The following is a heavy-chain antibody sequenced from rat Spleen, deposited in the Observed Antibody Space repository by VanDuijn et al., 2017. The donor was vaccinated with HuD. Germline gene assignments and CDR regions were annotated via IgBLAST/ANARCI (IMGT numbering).Heavy chain of an antibody. CDR3: AKGGPGTHVMDA. Sequence: EVQLVESGGGLVRPGGSLKLSCSVSGFTFSNYWMYWIRQAPGKGLEWVSSINTDGGSTSYLDSVKGRFTISRDNAENTVYLQMNSLRSEDTATYYCAKGGPGTHVMDAWGQGASVTVSS. CDR1: GFTFSNYW. CDR2: INTDGGST. V-gene: IGHV5-58*01. J-gene: IGHJ4*01. D-gene: IGHD1-4*01.